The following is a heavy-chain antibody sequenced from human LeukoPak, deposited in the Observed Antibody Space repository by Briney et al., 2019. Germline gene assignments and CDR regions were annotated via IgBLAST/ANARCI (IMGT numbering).Heavy chain of an antibody. CDR3: ARGRGTPNTNRDFYFYYYMDV. V-gene: IGHV1-3*03. Sequence: GASVKVPCKASGYTFTDYNIHWVRQAPGQTFEWMGWINVVNGNTKYAQALQDRVTITRDTSATTIYMELRSLRSEDMATYYCARGRGTPNTNRDFYFYYYMDVWGRGTAVTVSS. J-gene: IGHJ6*03. D-gene: IGHD1/OR15-1a*01. CDR2: INVVNGNT. CDR1: GYTFTDYN.